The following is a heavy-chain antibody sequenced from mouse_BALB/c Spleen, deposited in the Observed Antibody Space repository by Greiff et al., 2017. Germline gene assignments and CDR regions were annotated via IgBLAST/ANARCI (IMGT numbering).Heavy chain of an antibody. CDR3: ARDRPRQLGLRDAMDY. V-gene: IGHV2-9*02. CDR1: GFSLTSYG. CDR2: IWAGGST. D-gene: IGHD3-2*01. J-gene: IGHJ4*01. Sequence: VKLVESGPGLVAPSQSLSITCTVSGFSLTSYGVHWVRQPPGKGLEWLGVIWAGGSTNYNSALMSRLSISKDNSKSQVFLKMNSLQTDDTAMYYCARDRPRQLGLRDAMDYWGQGTSVTVSS.